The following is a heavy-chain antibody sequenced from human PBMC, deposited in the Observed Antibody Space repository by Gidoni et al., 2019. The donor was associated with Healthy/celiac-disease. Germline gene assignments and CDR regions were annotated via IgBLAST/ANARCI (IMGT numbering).Heavy chain of an antibody. D-gene: IGHD6-19*01. CDR3: ATHSSGCPRLLCYYGMDV. CDR1: GFPVSSDY. J-gene: IGHJ6*02. CDR2: IYSGGSK. Sequence: EVQLVESGGGLVQPGGYLRLSCAASGFPVSSDYMSWVRQAPGKGLEWVSVIYSGGSKYYADSVKGRFTISRDNSKNTLYLQMNSLRAEDTAVYYCATHSSGCPRLLCYYGMDVWGQGTTVTVSS. V-gene: IGHV3-66*02.